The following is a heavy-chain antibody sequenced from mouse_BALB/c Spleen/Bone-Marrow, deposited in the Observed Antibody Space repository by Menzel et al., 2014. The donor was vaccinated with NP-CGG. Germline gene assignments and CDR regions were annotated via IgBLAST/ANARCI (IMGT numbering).Heavy chain of an antibody. CDR1: GYTFTDFN. CDR2: ISPYIGGT. V-gene: IGHV1S29*02. Sequence: EVKLVESGPELVKPGASVKISCKASGYTFTDFNTHWVKQSHGKSLEWIGFISPYIGGTGYNQKFKSKATLTVDSSSSTAYMELRSLTSEDSAVYYCARGRRYDGPYFDYWGQGTTLTVSS. CDR3: ARGRRYDGPYFDY. J-gene: IGHJ2*01. D-gene: IGHD2-14*01.